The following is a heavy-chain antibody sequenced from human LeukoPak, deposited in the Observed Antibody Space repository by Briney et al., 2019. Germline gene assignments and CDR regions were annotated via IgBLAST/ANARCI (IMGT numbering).Heavy chain of an antibody. CDR2: IYHSGST. D-gene: IGHD2-2*01. J-gene: IGHJ6*02. CDR3: ARDCTVTSCPDYYGMDV. V-gene: IGHV4-4*02. Sequence: RSETLSLTCAVSGGSMSSINGWGWVRPPPGKGLEWMGEIYHSGSTNHNPSLKSRVTISVDKSKNQCSLKLSSVTAADTAVYYCARDCTVTSCPDYYGMDVWGQGTTVTVSS. CDR1: GGSMSSING.